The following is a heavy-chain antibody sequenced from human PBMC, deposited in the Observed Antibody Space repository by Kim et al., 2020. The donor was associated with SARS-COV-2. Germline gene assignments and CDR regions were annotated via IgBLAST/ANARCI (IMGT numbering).Heavy chain of an antibody. CDR3: AGDPASGY. Sequence: GGSLRLSCAASGFTFNRYWMYWVRQAPGKGLVWVSRVNGDGNSANYADAVKGRFTISRDNAKNTVYLQMNSLRVEDTAVYYCAGDPASGYWGQGTLVTVSS. J-gene: IGHJ4*02. V-gene: IGHV3-74*01. CDR1: GFTFNRYW. CDR2: VNGDGNSA. D-gene: IGHD3-10*01.